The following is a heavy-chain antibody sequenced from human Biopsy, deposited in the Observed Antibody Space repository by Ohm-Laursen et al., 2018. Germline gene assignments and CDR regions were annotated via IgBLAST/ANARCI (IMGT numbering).Heavy chain of an antibody. J-gene: IGHJ4*02. CDR3: ARLTGDPSY. V-gene: IGHV4-59*07. CDR1: GGSIISYY. D-gene: IGHD7-27*01. Sequence: SDTLSLTCSVSGGSIISYYWTWIRQSPGKGLEWIGFIYYTGHTNYNPSLKSRATISVDTSKNQFSLKVISVTAADTAVYYCARLTGDPSYWGQGILVTVSS. CDR2: IYYTGHT.